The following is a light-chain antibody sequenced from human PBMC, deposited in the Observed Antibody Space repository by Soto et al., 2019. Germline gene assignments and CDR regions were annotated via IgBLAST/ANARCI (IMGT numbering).Light chain of an antibody. CDR2: EGS. CDR1: STDVGTYNL. V-gene: IGLV2-23*01. J-gene: IGLJ2*01. Sequence: QSALTQPASVSGSPGQSITVSCTGTSTDVGTYNLVSWYQQHPGKAPKLIIYEGSKRPSGVSNRFSGSKSGNTASLTISGRQAEDEADYYCCSYAGSRTFTFGGGTKLTVL. CDR3: CSYAGSRTFT.